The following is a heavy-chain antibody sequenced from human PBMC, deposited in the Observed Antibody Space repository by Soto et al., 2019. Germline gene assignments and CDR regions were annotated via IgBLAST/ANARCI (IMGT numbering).Heavy chain of an antibody. CDR2: IIPIFGIA. CDR3: ARGEGYSNWFDP. CDR1: GGTFSSYT. D-gene: IGHD4-4*01. Sequence: QVQLVQSGAEVKKPGSSVNVSCKASGGTFSSYTINWVRQAPGQGLEWMGRIIPIFGIANYAQKFQGRVTITADESTSSAYMELSGLRTEDTAVYYCARGEGYSNWFDPWGQGTLVTVSS. J-gene: IGHJ5*02. V-gene: IGHV1-69*02.